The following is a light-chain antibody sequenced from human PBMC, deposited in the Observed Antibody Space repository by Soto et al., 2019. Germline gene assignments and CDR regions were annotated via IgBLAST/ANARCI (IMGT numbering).Light chain of an antibody. J-gene: IGLJ2*01. Sequence: QSALTQPASVSGSPGQSITISCTGTSSDIGGSDFVSWYRQHPGKAPKLVMSEVNNRPSGVSSRFSGSKSGNTASLTISGLQAEDEADYYCCSYTTTNTVVFGGGTKLTVL. CDR1: SSDIGGSDF. CDR3: CSYTTTNTVV. CDR2: EVN. V-gene: IGLV2-14*01.